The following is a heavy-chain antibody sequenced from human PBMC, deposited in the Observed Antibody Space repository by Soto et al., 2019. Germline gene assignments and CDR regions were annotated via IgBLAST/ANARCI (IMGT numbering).Heavy chain of an antibody. J-gene: IGHJ6*02. D-gene: IGHD6-19*01. CDR2: ISYDGSNK. Sequence: PGGSLRLSCAASGFTFSSYAMHWVRQAPGKGLEWVAVISYDGSNKYYADSVKGRFTISRDNSKNTLYLQMNSLRAEDTAVYYCARPLNSSGWFDYYYYGMDVWGQGTTVTVSS. CDR3: ARPLNSSGWFDYYYYGMDV. V-gene: IGHV3-30-3*01. CDR1: GFTFSSYA.